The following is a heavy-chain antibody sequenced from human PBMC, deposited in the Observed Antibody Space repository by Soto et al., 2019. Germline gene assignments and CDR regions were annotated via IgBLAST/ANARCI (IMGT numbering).Heavy chain of an antibody. CDR2: TSGSGIST. D-gene: IGHD2-15*01. Sequence: EVQLLESGGGLVQPGGSLRLSCAASGFTFSNYAMSWARQAPGKGLEWVSGTSGSGISTYYADSVKGRFTISRDNSKNRLYLQMNSLRAEDTAVYYCAKCSCSGCSCYPHLEYWGQGTLVTVSS. V-gene: IGHV3-23*01. CDR1: GFTFSNYA. CDR3: AKCSCSGCSCYPHLEY. J-gene: IGHJ4*02.